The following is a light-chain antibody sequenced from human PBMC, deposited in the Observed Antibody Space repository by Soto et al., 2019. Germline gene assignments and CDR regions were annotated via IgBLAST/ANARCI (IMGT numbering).Light chain of an antibody. Sequence: QSALTQPPSASGSPGQSVTISCTGTSSDVGAYNYVSWYQQHAGKAPKLVIYEVTKRPSGVPDRFSGSKSANTASLTVSGLQAEDEADYCCSSFASSNTCVFGGGTKLTVL. CDR1: SSDVGAYNY. CDR2: EVT. J-gene: IGLJ3*02. V-gene: IGLV2-8*01. CDR3: SSFASSNTCV.